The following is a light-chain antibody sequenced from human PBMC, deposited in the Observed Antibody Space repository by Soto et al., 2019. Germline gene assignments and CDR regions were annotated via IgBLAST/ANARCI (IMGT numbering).Light chain of an antibody. CDR2: AAS. J-gene: IGKJ5*01. V-gene: IGKV1-27*01. CDR1: QGISNF. CDR3: QKYSSVIT. Sequence: DIQMTQSPSSLSASVGDRVTITCRARQGISNFLAWYQQKPGKVPKLLISAASTLQSGVPSRFSGSGSGTDFTLTITSLQPEDVATYYCQKYSSVITVGQGTRLEI.